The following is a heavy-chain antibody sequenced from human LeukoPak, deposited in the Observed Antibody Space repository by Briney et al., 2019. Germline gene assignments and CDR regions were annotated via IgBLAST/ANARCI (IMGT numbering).Heavy chain of an antibody. V-gene: IGHV4-39*07. CDR3: ARDPREGYSYGWSYFDY. CDR2: IYYSGST. D-gene: IGHD5-18*01. CDR1: GFSVSNYY. Sequence: GSLRLSCAGSGFSVSNYYMNWVRQAPGKGLEWIGSIYYSGSTYYNPSLKSRVTISVDTSKNQFSLKLSSVTAADTAVYYCARDPREGYSYGWSYFDYWGQGTLVTVSS. J-gene: IGHJ4*02.